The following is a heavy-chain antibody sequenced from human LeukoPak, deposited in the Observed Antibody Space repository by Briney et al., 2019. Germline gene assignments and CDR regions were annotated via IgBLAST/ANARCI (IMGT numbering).Heavy chain of an antibody. J-gene: IGHJ3*02. CDR1: GFTFSSYW. CDR3: ARVAGATRRHDAFDI. Sequence: GGSLRLSCAASGFTFSSYWMSWVPQAPGKELEWVANIKQDGSEKYYVDSVKGRFTISRDNAKNSLYLQMNSLRAEDTAVYYCARVAGATRRHDAFDIWGQGTMVTVSS. D-gene: IGHD1-26*01. V-gene: IGHV3-7*01. CDR2: IKQDGSEK.